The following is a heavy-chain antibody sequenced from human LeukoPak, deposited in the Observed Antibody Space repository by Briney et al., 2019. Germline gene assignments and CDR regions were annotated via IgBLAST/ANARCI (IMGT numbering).Heavy chain of an antibody. CDR1: GASITSYY. Sequence: SETLSLTCTVSGASITSYYWSWIRQPPGKGLEWIGYVYYSGSTNYNPSLKSRITISVDTSKNQFSLKVSSVTAADTAVYYCAPWGPYDYGDWGQGTLVTVSS. V-gene: IGHV4-59*12. D-gene: IGHD3-16*01. CDR3: APWGPYDYGD. CDR2: VYYSGST. J-gene: IGHJ4*02.